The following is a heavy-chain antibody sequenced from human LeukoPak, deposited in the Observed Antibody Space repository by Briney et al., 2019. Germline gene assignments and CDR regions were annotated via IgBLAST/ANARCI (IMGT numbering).Heavy chain of an antibody. CDR1: GYTFTSYY. CDR3: AKDTSPYYERYYFDY. V-gene: IGHV1-46*01. Sequence: ASVKVSCKASGYTFTSYYMHWVRQAPGQGLEWMGIINPSGGSTSYAQKFQGRVTMTRDMSTSTVYMELSSLRSEDTAVYYCAKDTSPYYERYYFDYWGQGTLVTVSS. CDR2: INPSGGST. J-gene: IGHJ4*02. D-gene: IGHD3-16*01.